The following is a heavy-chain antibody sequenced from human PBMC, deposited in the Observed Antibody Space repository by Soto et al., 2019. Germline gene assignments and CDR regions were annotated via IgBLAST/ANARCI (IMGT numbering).Heavy chain of an antibody. Sequence: GGSLRLSCAASGLTFSSYEMNWVRQAPGKGLEWVSYISRSGSTIYYADSVKGRFTISRDNAKNSLYLHMDSLRTEDTAFYYCVKDTYLLVGATHFDFWGQGTLVTVSS. V-gene: IGHV3-48*03. D-gene: IGHD1-26*01. CDR3: VKDTYLLVGATHFDF. J-gene: IGHJ4*02. CDR2: ISRSGSTI. CDR1: GLTFSSYE.